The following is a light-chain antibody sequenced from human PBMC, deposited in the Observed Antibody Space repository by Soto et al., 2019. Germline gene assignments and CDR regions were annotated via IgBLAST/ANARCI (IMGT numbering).Light chain of an antibody. CDR2: DAS. CDR1: QSISSW. CDR3: QQYNSYST. V-gene: IGKV1-5*01. J-gene: IGKJ1*01. Sequence: DMPMTQSPSTLSASVGDRVTITCRASQSISSWLAWYQQKPGKAPKLLIYDASSLESGVPSRFGGSGSGTEFTLTISSLQPDDFATYDCQQYNSYSTFGQGTKVEIK.